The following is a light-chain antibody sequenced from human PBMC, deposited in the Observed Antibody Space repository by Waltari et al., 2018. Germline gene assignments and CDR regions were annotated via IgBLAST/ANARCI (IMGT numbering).Light chain of an antibody. Sequence: QSVLTPPPSVSGAPGQRGTISCTGSHSNIGAGYDEQRYQQLPTKAPKLLIFANNNRPSGVPDRFSGSRSGPSASLAITGLQAEDEADYYCQSYESSLSHSVFGTGTKVSVL. CDR1: HSNIGAGYD. CDR3: QSYESSLSHSV. CDR2: ANN. J-gene: IGLJ1*01. V-gene: IGLV1-40*01.